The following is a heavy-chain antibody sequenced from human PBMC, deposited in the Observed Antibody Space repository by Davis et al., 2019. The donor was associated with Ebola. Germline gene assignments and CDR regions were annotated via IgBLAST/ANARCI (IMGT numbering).Heavy chain of an antibody. Sequence: GESLKISCAASGFTFSSYSMNWVRQAPGKGLEWVSSISSSSSYIYYADSVKGRFTISRDNAKNSLYLQMNSLRDEDTAVYYCARTIAARVVSPGYGMDVWGKGTTVTVSS. J-gene: IGHJ6*04. D-gene: IGHD6-6*01. CDR1: GFTFSSYS. V-gene: IGHV3-21*01. CDR3: ARTIAARVVSPGYGMDV. CDR2: ISSSSSYI.